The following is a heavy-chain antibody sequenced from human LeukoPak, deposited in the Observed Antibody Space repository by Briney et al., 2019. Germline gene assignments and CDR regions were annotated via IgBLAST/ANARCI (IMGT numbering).Heavy chain of an antibody. J-gene: IGHJ4*02. D-gene: IGHD5-18*01. V-gene: IGHV4-39*07. CDR1: GGSISSSNYY. Sequence: SETLSLTCTVSGGSISSSNYYWGWIRQPPGKGLEWIGSIYYSGSTYYNPSLKSRVTIFVDTSKNQFSLNLRSVTAADTAVYYCARERLWRLDYWGQGTLVTVSS. CDR3: ARERLWRLDY. CDR2: IYYSGST.